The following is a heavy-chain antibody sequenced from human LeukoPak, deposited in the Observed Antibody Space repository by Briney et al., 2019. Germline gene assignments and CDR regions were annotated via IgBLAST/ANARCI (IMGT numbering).Heavy chain of an antibody. J-gene: IGHJ4*02. CDR2: ISYDGSNK. D-gene: IGHD2-2*01. CDR1: GFTFSSYA. CDR3: ARVYSIVVVPAARIFDY. Sequence: PGGSLRLSCAASGFTFSSYAMHWVRQAPGKGLEWVAVISYDGSNKYYADSVKGRFTISRDNSKNTLYLQMNSLRDEDTAVYYCARVYSIVVVPAARIFDYWGQGTLVTVSS. V-gene: IGHV3-30-3*01.